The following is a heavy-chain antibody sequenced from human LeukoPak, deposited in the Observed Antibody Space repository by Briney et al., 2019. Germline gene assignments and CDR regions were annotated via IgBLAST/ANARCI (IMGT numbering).Heavy chain of an antibody. CDR3: VRGAMVSKPGDF. D-gene: IGHD2-8*01. V-gene: IGHV4-39*02. J-gene: IGHJ4*02. Sequence: SETLSLTCSVSGVSVNSRSFFWNWVRQPPGKGLEWIGSVYSTGNVYQSPSLQSRAAISVDASNNSFSLTLQSVTAADTAVYFCVRGAMVSKPGDFWGPGTPVIVSS. CDR2: VYSTGNV. CDR1: GVSVNSRSFF.